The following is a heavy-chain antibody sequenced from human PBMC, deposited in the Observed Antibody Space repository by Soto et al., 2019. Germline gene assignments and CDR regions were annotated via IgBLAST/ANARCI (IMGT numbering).Heavy chain of an antibody. CDR2: INPNSGGT. J-gene: IGHJ4*02. Sequence: ASVKVSCKASGYTFTGYYMHWVRQAPGQGLEWMGWINPNSGGTNDAQKFQGWVTMTRDTSISTAYMELSRLRSDDTAVYYCARENGGYSYGYVIFDYWGQGTLVTVAS. CDR3: ARENGGYSYGYVIFDY. D-gene: IGHD5-18*01. CDR1: GYTFTGYY. V-gene: IGHV1-2*04.